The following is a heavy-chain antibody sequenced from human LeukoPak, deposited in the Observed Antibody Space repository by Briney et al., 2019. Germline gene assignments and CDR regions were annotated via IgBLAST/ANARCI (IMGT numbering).Heavy chain of an antibody. CDR1: GYTFTSYG. J-gene: IGHJ3*02. CDR2: ISAYNGNT. CDR3: ARGRLDSSSWYGADAFDI. D-gene: IGHD6-13*01. V-gene: IGHV1-18*01. Sequence: GASVKVSCKASGYTFTSYGISWVRQAPGQGLEWMGWISAYNGNTNYAQKLQGRVTMTTYTSTSTAYMELRSLRSDDTAVYYCARGRLDSSSWYGADAFDIWGQGTMVTVSS.